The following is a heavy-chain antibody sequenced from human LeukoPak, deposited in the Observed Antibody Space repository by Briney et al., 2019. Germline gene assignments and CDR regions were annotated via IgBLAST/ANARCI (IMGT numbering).Heavy chain of an antibody. CDR1: GFTFSSYE. CDR2: ISSSGSTI. J-gene: IGHJ4*02. V-gene: IGHV3-48*03. CDR3: ARLADESSSWYFGYFDY. D-gene: IGHD6-13*01. Sequence: HPGGSLRLSCAASGFTFSSYEMNWVRQAPGKGLEWVSYISSSGSTIYYADSVKGRFTISRDNARNSLYLQMNSLRAEDTAVYYCARLADESSSWYFGYFDYWGQGTLVTVSS.